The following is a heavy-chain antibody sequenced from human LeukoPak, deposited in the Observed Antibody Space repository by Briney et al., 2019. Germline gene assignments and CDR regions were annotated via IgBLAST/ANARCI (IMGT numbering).Heavy chain of an antibody. V-gene: IGHV3-15*01. CDR3: TTDTFSMIVVVIRFDY. J-gene: IGHJ4*02. CDR2: IKSKTDGGTT. D-gene: IGHD3-22*01. CDR1: GFTFSNAW. Sequence: GGSLRLSCAASGFTFSNAWMSWVRQAPGKGLEWVGRIKSKTDGGTTDYAAPVKGRFTISRDDSKNTLYLQMNSLKTEDTAVYYCTTDTFSMIVVVIRFDYWGQGTLVTVSS.